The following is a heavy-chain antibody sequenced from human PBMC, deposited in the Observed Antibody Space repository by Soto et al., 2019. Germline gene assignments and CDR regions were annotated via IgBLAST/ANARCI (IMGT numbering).Heavy chain of an antibody. CDR2: ISGSGGST. Sequence: GGSLRLSCAASGFTFSSYAMSWVRQAPGKGLEWVSAISGSGGSTYYADSVKGRFTISRDNSKNTLYLQMNSLRAEDTAVYYCAKNPSVYALEWLFHDDYWGQGTLVTVSS. J-gene: IGHJ4*02. V-gene: IGHV3-23*01. CDR3: AKNPSVYALEWLFHDDY. CDR1: GFTFSSYA. D-gene: IGHD3-3*01.